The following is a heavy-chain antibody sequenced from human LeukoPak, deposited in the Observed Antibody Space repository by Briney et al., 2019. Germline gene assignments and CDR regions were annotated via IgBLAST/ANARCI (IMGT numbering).Heavy chain of an antibody. CDR1: GDSISSYY. Sequence: MASETLSLTCTVSGDSISSYYWTWIRQPPGKGLEWIGYIYYSGTTNYNPSLKSRVPISVDTSKNQFSLKLSSVTAADTAVYYCASGRPLGFDYWGQGTLVTVSS. CDR3: ASGRPLGFDY. J-gene: IGHJ4*02. V-gene: IGHV4-59*01. CDR2: IYYSGTT. D-gene: IGHD1-26*01.